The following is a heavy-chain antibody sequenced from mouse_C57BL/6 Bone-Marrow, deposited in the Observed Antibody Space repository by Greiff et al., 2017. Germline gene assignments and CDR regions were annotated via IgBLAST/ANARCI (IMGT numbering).Heavy chain of an antibody. Sequence: QVQLQQPGAELVKPGASVKLSCKASGYTFTSYWMQWVKQRPGQGLEWIGEIDPSDSYTNSNQKFKGQATLTVDTSSSTACMQLSSLTSDDSAVYYCAREADDYYKGYAMDYWGQGTSVTVSA. V-gene: IGHV1-50*01. D-gene: IGHD2-3*01. CDR1: GYTFTSYW. CDR2: IDPSDSYT. CDR3: AREADDYYKGYAMDY. J-gene: IGHJ4*01.